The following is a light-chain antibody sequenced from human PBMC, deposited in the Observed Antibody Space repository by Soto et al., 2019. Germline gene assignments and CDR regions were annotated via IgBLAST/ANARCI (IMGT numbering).Light chain of an antibody. CDR3: SSYTSISTLYV. CDR2: EVS. CDR1: NIDVCGYNY. Sequence: SVPSPPPSVCGSPGQSVTISCTGTNIDVCGYNYVSWYQQHPGKAPELMIYEVSHRPSGVSNRFYGSKSDNTASLTISGLQAEDEADYYCSSYTSISTLYVFGTGTTVT. J-gene: IGLJ1*01. V-gene: IGLV2-14*01.